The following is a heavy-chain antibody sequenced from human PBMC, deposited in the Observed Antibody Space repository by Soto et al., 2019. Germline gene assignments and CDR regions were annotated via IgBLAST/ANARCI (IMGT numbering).Heavy chain of an antibody. CDR2: SIPNFGTV. CDR1: GGTFSRYD. J-gene: IGHJ4*02. CDR3: ARGSCGGDCPLDY. D-gene: IGHD2-21*02. Sequence: QVQLVQSGAEVKKPGSSVKVSCKASGGTFSRYDISLVRQAPGQGLEWMGGSIPNFGTVNYSQKFQGRVTIIADESTSTAYMELSSLRSEDTAVYYCARGSCGGDCPLDYWGQGTLVTVSS. V-gene: IGHV1-69*01.